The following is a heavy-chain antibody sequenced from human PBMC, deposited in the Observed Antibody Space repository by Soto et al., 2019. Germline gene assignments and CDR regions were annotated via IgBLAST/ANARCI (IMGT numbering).Heavy chain of an antibody. D-gene: IGHD4-4*01. CDR3: ARDPKGYSNYVEGLDAFDI. CDR2: IYYSGST. CDR1: GGSISSGGYY. Sequence: QVQLQESGPGLVKPSQTLSLTCTVSGGSISSGGYYWSWIRQHPGKGLEWIGYIYYSGSTYYNPSLKSRVTISVDTSKNQFSLKLSSVTAADTAVYYCARDPKGYSNYVEGLDAFDIWGQGTMVTVSS. J-gene: IGHJ3*02. V-gene: IGHV4-31*03.